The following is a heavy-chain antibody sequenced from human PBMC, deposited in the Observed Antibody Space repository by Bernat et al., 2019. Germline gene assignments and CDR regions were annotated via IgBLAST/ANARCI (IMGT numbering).Heavy chain of an antibody. J-gene: IGHJ6*02. D-gene: IGHD3/OR15-3a*01. CDR2: IKSKTDGGTT. CDR3: TTEATELRFLDISSGMDV. CDR1: GFTFSNAW. V-gene: IGHV3-15*07. Sequence: EVQLVESGGGLVQPGGSLRLSCAASGFTFSNAWMNWVRQAPGKGLEWVGRIKSKTDGGTTDYAAPVKGRFTISRDDSKNTLYLQMNSLKTEDTAVYYWTTEATELRFLDISSGMDVWGQGTTVTVSS.